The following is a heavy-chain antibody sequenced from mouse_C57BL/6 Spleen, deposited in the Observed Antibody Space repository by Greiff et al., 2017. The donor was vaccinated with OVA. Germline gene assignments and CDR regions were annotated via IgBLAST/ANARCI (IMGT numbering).Heavy chain of an antibody. Sequence: EVQLQQSGAELVKPGASVKLSCTASGFNIKDYYMHWVKQRTEQGLEWIGRIDPEDGETKYAPQFQGKATITADTSSNTAYLQLSSLTSEDTAVYYCARSHSSGYWFAYWGQGTLVTVSA. CDR2: IDPEDGET. V-gene: IGHV14-2*01. CDR1: GFNIKDYY. J-gene: IGHJ3*01. CDR3: ARSHSSGYWFAY. D-gene: IGHD3-2*02.